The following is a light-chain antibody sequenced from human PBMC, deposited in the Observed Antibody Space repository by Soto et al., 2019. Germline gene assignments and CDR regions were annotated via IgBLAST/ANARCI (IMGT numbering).Light chain of an antibody. CDR3: QQRSNWLWT. J-gene: IGKJ1*01. Sequence: EIVLTQSPATLSLSPGERATLPCRASQSVSSYLAWYQQKPGQAPRLLIYDASNRATGIPARFSGSGSGTDFTLTISRLEPEDFAVYYCQQRSNWLWTFGQGTKVDIK. V-gene: IGKV3-11*01. CDR1: QSVSSY. CDR2: DAS.